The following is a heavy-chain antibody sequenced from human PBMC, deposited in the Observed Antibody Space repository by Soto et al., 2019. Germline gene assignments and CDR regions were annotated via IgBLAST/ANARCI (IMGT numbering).Heavy chain of an antibody. V-gene: IGHV5-51*01. CDR2: IYPGDSDT. J-gene: IGHJ3*02. Sequence: GESLKISCKGSGYSFTSYWIGWVRQMPGKGLEWMGIIYPGDSDTRYSPSFQGQVTISADKSISTAYLQWSSLKASDTAMYYCARPITMTVVARAPDAFDIWGQGTMVTVSS. CDR3: ARPITMTVVARAPDAFDI. D-gene: IGHD3-22*01. CDR1: GYSFTSYW.